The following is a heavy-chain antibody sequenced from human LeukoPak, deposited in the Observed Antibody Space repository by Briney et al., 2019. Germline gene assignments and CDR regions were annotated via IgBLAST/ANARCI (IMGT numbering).Heavy chain of an antibody. D-gene: IGHD2-15*01. CDR1: GFTFSSYR. CDR2: ISSSSSTI. CDR3: ATKDIVVVVAATLYSD. V-gene: IGHV3-48*01. J-gene: IGHJ4*02. Sequence: GEPLRLSCAASGFTFSSYRMNWVRQAPGKGLEWVSYISSSSSTIYYAASVKGRFTISRDNSKNTLYLQMNSLRAEDTAVYYCATKDIVVVVAATLYSDWGQGTLVTVSS.